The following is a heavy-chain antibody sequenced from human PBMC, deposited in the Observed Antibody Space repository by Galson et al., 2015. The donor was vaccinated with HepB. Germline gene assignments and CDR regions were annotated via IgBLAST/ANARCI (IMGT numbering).Heavy chain of an antibody. V-gene: IGHV3-11*06. CDR1: GFTFSDYY. J-gene: IGHJ4*02. CDR2: ISSSSSYT. CDR3: ARDFSDSSGYYDY. D-gene: IGHD3-22*01. Sequence: SLRLSCAASGFTFSDYYMSWIRQAPGKGLEWVSYISSSSSYTNYADSVKGRFTISRDNAKNSLYLQMNSLRAEDTAVYYCARDFSDSSGYYDYWGQGTLVTVSS.